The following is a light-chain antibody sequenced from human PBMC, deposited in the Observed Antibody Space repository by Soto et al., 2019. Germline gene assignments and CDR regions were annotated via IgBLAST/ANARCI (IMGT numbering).Light chain of an antibody. J-gene: IGKJ1*01. CDR2: WAS. CDR1: QNILYSSNNKNY. V-gene: IGKV4-1*01. Sequence: DIVMTQSPESLAVSLGERATINCKSSQNILYSSNNKNYLAWYQQKPGQPPKLLIYWASTRESGVPDRFSGSGSETDFTLTISSLQAEDVAVYYCQQYYDVPQNVGQGTKVDIK. CDR3: QQYYDVPQN.